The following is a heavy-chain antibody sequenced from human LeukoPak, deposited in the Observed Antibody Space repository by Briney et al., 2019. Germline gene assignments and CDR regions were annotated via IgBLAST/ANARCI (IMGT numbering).Heavy chain of an antibody. V-gene: IGHV4-30-4*01. CDR2: IYYSGST. CDR3: ARVVIVAFDI. D-gene: IGHD3-22*01. CDR1: GGSISSGDYY. Sequence: LSETLSLTCTVSGGSISSGDYYWSWIRLPPGKGLEWIGYIYYSGSTYYNPSLKSRVTISVDTSKNQFSLKLSSVTAADTAVYYCARVVIVAFDIWGQGTMVTVSS. J-gene: IGHJ3*02.